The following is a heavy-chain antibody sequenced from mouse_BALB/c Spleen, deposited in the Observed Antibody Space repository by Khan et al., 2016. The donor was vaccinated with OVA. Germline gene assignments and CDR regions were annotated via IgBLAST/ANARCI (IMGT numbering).Heavy chain of an antibody. D-gene: IGHD1-1*01. CDR1: GYTFTSYW. V-gene: IGHV1-7*01. Sequence: VELVESGAELAKPGASVKMSCKASGYTFTSYWMHWVKQRPGQGLEWIGYINPSTGYTEYNQRFKDKATLTADKSSSTAYMQLSSLTSEESAVYYCANQGSSSAWLTYWGQGTLVTVSA. CDR2: INPSTGYT. J-gene: IGHJ3*01. CDR3: ANQGSSSAWLTY.